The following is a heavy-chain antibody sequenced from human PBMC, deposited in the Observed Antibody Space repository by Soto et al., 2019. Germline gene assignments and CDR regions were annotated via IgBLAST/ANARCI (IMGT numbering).Heavy chain of an antibody. J-gene: IGHJ4*02. V-gene: IGHV1-8*01. CDR1: GDTFTSYD. CDR3: ARWGAGYCSSTSCSGSRHLIDY. Sequence: RSSVKVSCKASGDTFTSYDINWVRQATGQGLEWMGWMNPNSGNTGYAQKFQGRVTMTRNTSISTAYMELSSLRSEDTAVYYCARWGAGYCSSTSCSGSRHLIDYWGQGTLFTVSS. CDR2: MNPNSGNT. D-gene: IGHD2-2*01.